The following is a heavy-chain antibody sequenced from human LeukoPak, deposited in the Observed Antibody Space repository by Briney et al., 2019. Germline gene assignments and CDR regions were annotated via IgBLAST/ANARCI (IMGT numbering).Heavy chain of an antibody. D-gene: IGHD3-3*01. CDR1: GYTFTSFD. J-gene: IGHJ5*02. CDR3: ARGPTYNDFWSGHRGDWFDP. CDR2: MNYNSGNT. Sequence: GASVKVSCKASGYTFTSFDINWVRQATGQGLEWMGWMNYNSGNTGYAQKFQGRVIMTRNISISTAYMKLSSLRSEDSAVYYCARGPTYNDFWSGHRGDWFDPWGQGTLVTVSS. V-gene: IGHV1-8*01.